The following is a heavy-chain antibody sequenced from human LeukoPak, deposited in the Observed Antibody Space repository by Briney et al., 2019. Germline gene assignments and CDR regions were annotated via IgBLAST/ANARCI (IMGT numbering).Heavy chain of an antibody. CDR1: GFTFSSYA. CDR2: ISYDGSNK. V-gene: IGHV3-30-3*01. J-gene: IGHJ4*02. D-gene: IGHD3-22*01. CDR3: ARKEGYYDSSGYYPGGFDY. Sequence: GGSLRLSCAASGFTFSSYAMHWVRQAPGKGLEWVAVISYDGSNKYYADSVKGRFTISRDNSKNTLYLQMNSLRAEDTAVYYCARKEGYYDSSGYYPGGFDYWGQGTLVTVSS.